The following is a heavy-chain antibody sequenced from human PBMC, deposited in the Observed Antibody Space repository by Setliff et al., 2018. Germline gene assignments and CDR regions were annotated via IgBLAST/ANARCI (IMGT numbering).Heavy chain of an antibody. Sequence: SETLSLTCTVSGGSISSSSYYWGWIRQPPGKGLEWVGSIYYSGSTYYNPSLKSRVTISVDTSKNQFSLKLSSVTAADTAVYYCARVGGYYYYYYGMDVWGQGTTVTVSS. CDR1: GGSISSSSYY. CDR2: IYYSGST. CDR3: ARVGGYYYYYYGMDV. V-gene: IGHV4-39*07. J-gene: IGHJ6*02.